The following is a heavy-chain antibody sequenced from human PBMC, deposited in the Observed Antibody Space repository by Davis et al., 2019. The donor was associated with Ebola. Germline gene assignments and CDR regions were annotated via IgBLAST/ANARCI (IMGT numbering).Heavy chain of an antibody. V-gene: IGHV3-23*01. D-gene: IGHD3-3*02. Sequence: GESPKTPLAASGFTFSSYAMSWVRQAPGKGLAWVSAISATGGSTYYADSVKGRLTISRDNSKNTLYLQMNSLRAEDTAVYYCAKDLAYDSYWGQGTLVTVSS. CDR1: GFTFSSYA. CDR2: ISATGGST. CDR3: AKDLAYDSY. J-gene: IGHJ4*02.